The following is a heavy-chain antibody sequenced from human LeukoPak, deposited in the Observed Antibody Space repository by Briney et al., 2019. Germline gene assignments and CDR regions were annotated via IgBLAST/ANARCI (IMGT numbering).Heavy chain of an antibody. D-gene: IGHD2-2*01. Sequence: SETLSLTCAVYGVSFSGYYWSWVRQPPGKGLEWIGEINHSGNTNYNPSLKSRVTLSVDTSKNQFSLNLSSVTAADTAVYYCARGMPGYWGQGSLVTVSS. V-gene: IGHV4-34*01. J-gene: IGHJ4*02. CDR2: INHSGNT. CDR3: ARGMPGY. CDR1: GVSFSGYY.